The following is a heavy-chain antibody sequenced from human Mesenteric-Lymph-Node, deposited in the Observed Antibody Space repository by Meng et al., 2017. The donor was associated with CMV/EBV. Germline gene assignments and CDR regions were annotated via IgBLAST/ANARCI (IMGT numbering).Heavy chain of an antibody. D-gene: IGHD2-8*01. CDR3: ARVGNGYHDAFDI. CDR1: GYTFTGYY. J-gene: IGHJ3*02. V-gene: IGHV1-2*02. Sequence: ASVKVSCKASGYTFTGYYMHWVRQAPAQGLEWMGWINPNSGGTNYAQKFQGRVTMTRDTSISTAYMELSRLRSDDTAVYYCARVGNGYHDAFDIWGQGTMVTVSS. CDR2: INPNSGGT.